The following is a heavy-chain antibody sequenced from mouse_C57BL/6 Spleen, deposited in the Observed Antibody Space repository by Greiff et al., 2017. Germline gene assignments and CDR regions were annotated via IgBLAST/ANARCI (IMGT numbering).Heavy chain of an antibody. D-gene: IGHD3-3*01. V-gene: IGHV1-82*01. CDR1: GYAFSSSW. CDR2: IYPGDGDT. J-gene: IGHJ2*01. Sequence: QVQLQQSGPELVKPGASVKISCKASGYAFSSSWMNWVKQRPGKGLEWIGRIYPGDGDTNYNGKFKGKATLTADKSSSTAYMQLSSLTSEDSAVYFCARGDLVDYWGQGTTLTVSS. CDR3: ARGDLVDY.